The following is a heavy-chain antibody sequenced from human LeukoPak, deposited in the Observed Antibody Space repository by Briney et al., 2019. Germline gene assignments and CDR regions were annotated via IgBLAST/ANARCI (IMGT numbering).Heavy chain of an antibody. CDR1: GGTFSSRA. Sequence: SVRVSCKASGGTFSSRAISWVRQAPGQGLEWMGRIIPIFGIANYAQKFQGRVTITADKSTSTAYMELSSLRSEDTAVYYCAKGREIAVAGFEDWFDPWGQGTLVTVSS. CDR3: AKGREIAVAGFEDWFDP. J-gene: IGHJ5*02. V-gene: IGHV1-69*04. D-gene: IGHD6-19*01. CDR2: IIPIFGIA.